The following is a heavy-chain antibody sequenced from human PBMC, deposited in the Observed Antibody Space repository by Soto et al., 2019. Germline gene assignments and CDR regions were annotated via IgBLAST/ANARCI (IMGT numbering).Heavy chain of an antibody. V-gene: IGHV1-69*12. CDR3: AREDYYDRSGPADYYGMDV. CDR2: IIPIFGTA. D-gene: IGHD3-22*01. Sequence: QVQLVQSGAEVKKPGSSVKVSCKASGGTFSSYAISWVRQAPGQGLEWMGGIIPIFGTANYAQKFQGRVTITADESTSTAYMELSSLRSEDTAVYYCAREDYYDRSGPADYYGMDVWGQGTTVTVSS. J-gene: IGHJ6*02. CDR1: GGTFSSYA.